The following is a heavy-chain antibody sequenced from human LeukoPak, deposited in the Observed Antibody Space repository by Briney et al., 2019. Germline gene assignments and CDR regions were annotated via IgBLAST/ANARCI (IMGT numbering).Heavy chain of an antibody. V-gene: IGHV4-39*01. CDR2: IYYSGSA. D-gene: IGHD6-19*01. CDR1: HGSISSTSYY. J-gene: IGHJ4*02. Sequence: SETLSLTCTVSHGSISSTSYYWGWIRQPPGKGLEWIGTIYYSGSAYYNPSLKSRVTISVDTSKNQFSLKLSSVTAADTAVYYCARGYSSGWYLGYFDYWGQGTLVTVSS. CDR3: ARGYSSGWYLGYFDY.